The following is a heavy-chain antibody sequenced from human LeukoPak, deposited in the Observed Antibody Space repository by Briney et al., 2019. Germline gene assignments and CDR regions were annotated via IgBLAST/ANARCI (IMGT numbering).Heavy chain of an antibody. J-gene: IGHJ4*02. CDR1: GFTFTRYW. CDR3: AKDLLLIAVAGSFDY. D-gene: IGHD6-19*01. CDR2: ISGSGGST. V-gene: IGHV3-23*01. Sequence: GGSLSLSCAVAGFTFTRYWMQWVRPPPGRGLEWVAAISGSGGSTYYADSVKGRFTISRDNFKITLYLQMTSLRAEDTAVYYCAKDLLLIAVAGSFDYWGQGTLVTVSS.